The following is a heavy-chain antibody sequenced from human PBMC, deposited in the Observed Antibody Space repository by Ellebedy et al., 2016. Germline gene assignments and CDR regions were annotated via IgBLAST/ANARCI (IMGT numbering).Heavy chain of an antibody. CDR3: ARSRVTTVTTGLDY. V-gene: IGHV1-69*13. Sequence: SVKVSXXASGGTFSSYAISWVRQAPGQGLEWMGGIIPIFGTANYAQKFQGRVTITADESTSTAYMELSSLRSEDTAVYYCARSRVTTVTTGLDYWGQGTLVTVSS. D-gene: IGHD4-17*01. CDR2: IIPIFGTA. J-gene: IGHJ4*02. CDR1: GGTFSSYA.